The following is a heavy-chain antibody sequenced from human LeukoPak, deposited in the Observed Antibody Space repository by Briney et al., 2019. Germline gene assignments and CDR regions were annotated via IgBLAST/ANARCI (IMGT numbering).Heavy chain of an antibody. CDR2: INHSGST. CDR1: GGSFSGYY. D-gene: IGHD2-8*01. CDR3: ARGRLVYAIRGGSRDFDY. V-gene: IGHV4-34*01. J-gene: IGHJ4*02. Sequence: SETLSLTCAVYGGSFSGYYWSWIRQPPGKGLEWIGEINHSGSTNYNPSLKSRVTISVDTSKNQFSLKLSSMTAADTAVYYCARGRLVYAIRGGSRDFDYWGQGTLVTVSS.